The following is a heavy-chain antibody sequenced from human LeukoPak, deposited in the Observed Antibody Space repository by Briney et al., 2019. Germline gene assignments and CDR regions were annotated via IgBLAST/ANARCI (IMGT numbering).Heavy chain of an antibody. V-gene: IGHV4-4*07. D-gene: IGHD3-10*01. J-gene: IGHJ6*03. Sequence: SETLSLTCTVSGGSISSYYWSWIRQPAGKGLEWIGRIYTSGSTNYNPSLKSRVTMSVDTSKNQFSLKLSSVTAADTAVYYCARAGMVRGVHSNYYYYYMDVWGKGTTVTISS. CDR3: ARAGMVRGVHSNYYYYYMDV. CDR1: GGSISSYY. CDR2: IYTSGST.